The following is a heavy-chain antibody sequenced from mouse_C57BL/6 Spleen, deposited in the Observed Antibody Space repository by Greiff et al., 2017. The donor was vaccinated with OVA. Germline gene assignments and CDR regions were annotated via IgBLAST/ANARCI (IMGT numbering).Heavy chain of an antibody. CDR3: ASSLGRDYFDY. J-gene: IGHJ2*01. CDR1: GYAFSSSW. CDR2: IYPGDGDT. D-gene: IGHD4-1*01. Sequence: QVQLKQSGPELVKPGASVKISCKASGYAFSSSWMNWVKQRPGKGLEWIGRIYPGDGDTNYNGKFKGKATLTADKSSSTAYMQLSSLTSEDSAVYFCASSLGRDYFDYWGQGTTLTVSS. V-gene: IGHV1-82*01.